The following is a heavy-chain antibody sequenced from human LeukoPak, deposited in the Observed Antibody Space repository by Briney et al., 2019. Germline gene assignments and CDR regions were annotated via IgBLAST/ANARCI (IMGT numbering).Heavy chain of an antibody. CDR2: IWYDGSNK. CDR3: ARDRSYDFWSGYSTPDY. D-gene: IGHD3-3*01. Sequence: GGSLRLSCAASGFTFSSYGMHWVRQAPGKGLEWVAVIWYDGSNKYYADSVKGRFTISRDNSENTLDLQMNSLRAEDTAVYYCARDRSYDFWSGYSTPDYWGQGTLVTVSS. J-gene: IGHJ4*02. V-gene: IGHV3-33*01. CDR1: GFTFSSYG.